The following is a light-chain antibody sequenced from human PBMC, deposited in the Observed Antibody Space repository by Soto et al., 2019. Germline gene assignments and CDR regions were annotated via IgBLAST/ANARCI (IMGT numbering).Light chain of an antibody. Sequence: QSALTQPASVSGSPGQSITISCTGTSSDVGGYNYVSWYQQHPGKAPKLMIYEVSNRPSGVSNRFSGSKSGNTASLTISGLQAEDEADYYCSSYTSSSIPYVFGTGTKLTV. CDR2: EVS. CDR1: SSDVGGYNY. J-gene: IGLJ1*01. V-gene: IGLV2-14*01. CDR3: SSYTSSSIPYV.